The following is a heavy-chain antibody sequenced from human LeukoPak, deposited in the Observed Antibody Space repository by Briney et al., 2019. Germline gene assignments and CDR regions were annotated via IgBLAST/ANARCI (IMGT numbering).Heavy chain of an antibody. V-gene: IGHV3-30-3*01. CDR2: ISYDGSNK. J-gene: IGHJ4*02. Sequence: GGSLRLSCAASGFTFSSYAMHWVRQAPGKGLEWVAVISYDGSNKYYADSVKGRFTISRDNPKNTLYLQMNSLRVEDTAVYYCAREVTTVPDYWGQGTLVTVSS. CDR1: GFTFSSYA. CDR3: AREVTTVPDY. D-gene: IGHD4-17*01.